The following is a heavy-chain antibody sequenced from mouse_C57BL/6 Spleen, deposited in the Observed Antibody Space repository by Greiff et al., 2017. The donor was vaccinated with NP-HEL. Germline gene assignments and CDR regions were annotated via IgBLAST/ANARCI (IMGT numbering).Heavy chain of an antibody. Sequence: QVQLQQPGAELVKPGASVKLSCKASGYTFTSYWMHWVKQRPGQGLEWIGMIHPNSGSTNYNEKFKSKATLTVDKSSSTAYMRLCSLTSEDSAVYYCARANWDKGLDYWGQGTTRTVSS. CDR3: ARANWDKGLDY. CDR1: GYTFTSYW. J-gene: IGHJ2*01. D-gene: IGHD4-1*01. V-gene: IGHV1-64*01. CDR2: IHPNSGST.